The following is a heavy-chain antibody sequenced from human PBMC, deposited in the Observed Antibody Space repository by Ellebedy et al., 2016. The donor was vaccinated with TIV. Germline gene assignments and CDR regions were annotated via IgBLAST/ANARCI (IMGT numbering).Heavy chain of an antibody. Sequence: AASVKVSCKASGYTFTSYYMHWVRQAPGQGLEWMGLINPSGGSTTYAQKLQGRVTMTRDTSTSTVYMELSSLRSEDTAVYYSARARSSGWLHTPDYWGQGTLVTVSS. CDR2: INPSGGST. CDR1: GYTFTSYY. J-gene: IGHJ4*02. CDR3: ARARSSGWLHTPDY. D-gene: IGHD6-19*01. V-gene: IGHV1-46*04.